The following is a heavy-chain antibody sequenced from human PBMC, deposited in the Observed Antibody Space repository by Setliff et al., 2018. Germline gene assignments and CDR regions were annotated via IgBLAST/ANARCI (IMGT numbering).Heavy chain of an antibody. CDR2: INHRGTT. D-gene: IGHD3-22*01. J-gene: IGHJ5*02. V-gene: IGHV4-34*01. Sequence: SETLSLTCAVYGGSFSGHYWNWIRQAPGKGLEWIGEINHRGTTSYTPPLKGRVTISVDTSKNLFSLKLSSVTAADTAVYFCARGPRFDYESPTYRRRFDPWGQGTAVTVSS. CDR3: ARGPRFDYESPTYRRRFDP. CDR1: GGSFSGHY.